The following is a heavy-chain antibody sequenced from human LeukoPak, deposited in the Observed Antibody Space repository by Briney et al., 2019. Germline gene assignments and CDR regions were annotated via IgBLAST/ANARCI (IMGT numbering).Heavy chain of an antibody. J-gene: IGHJ2*01. D-gene: IGHD6-13*01. CDR1: GFTFSSHW. Sequence: GGSLRLSCAASGFTFSSHWMSWARQAPGKGLEWVANIKQDVSEKYYVDSVEGRFTIYRDNAKNSLYLQMNSLRAEDTGVYYCARGAGSSSWYTPETWHFDLWGRGTLVPVPS. CDR3: ARGAGSSSWYTPETWHFDL. V-gene: IGHV3-7*01. CDR2: IKQDVSEK.